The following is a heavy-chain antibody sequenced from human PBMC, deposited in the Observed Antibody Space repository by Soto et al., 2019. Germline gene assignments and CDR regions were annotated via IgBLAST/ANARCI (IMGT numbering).Heavy chain of an antibody. Sequence: QVQLQQWGAGLLKPSETLSLTCGVYGGTFSGYSWTWIRQSPGKGLEWIGQINGAGSANYNPSLKSRVTMFGATSNNEFSLELSSVTAADTAVYYCARGLFSGTSYSGGWYCFDYWGQGILVTVSS. V-gene: IGHV4-34*01. CDR3: ARGLFSGTSYSGGWYCFDY. J-gene: IGHJ4*02. CDR2: INGAGSA. D-gene: IGHD1-26*01. CDR1: GGTFSGYS.